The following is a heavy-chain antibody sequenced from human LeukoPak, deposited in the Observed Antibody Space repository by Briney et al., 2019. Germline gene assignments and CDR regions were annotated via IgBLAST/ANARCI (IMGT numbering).Heavy chain of an antibody. D-gene: IGHD2-15*01. Sequence: SETLSLTCAVNNGSFSNYYWTWIRQSPGKGLQWIGEISQSGTTNYNPSLKSLLTLSMDESKNHLSLTLTTVTAADTALYFCARGGGNYLFFCDRGRLDPWGQGPLVTVSS. CDR1: NGSFSNYY. V-gene: IGHV4-34*01. CDR3: ARGGGNYLFFCDRGRLDP. J-gene: IGHJ5*02. CDR2: ISQSGTT.